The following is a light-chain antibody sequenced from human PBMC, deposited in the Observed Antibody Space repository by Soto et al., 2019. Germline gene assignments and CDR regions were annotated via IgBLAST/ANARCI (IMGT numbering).Light chain of an antibody. Sequence: EIVLTQSPGTLSLSPGERATLSCRASQSVSSSYLAWYQQKSGQAPRLLIYGASSRDTGIPDRFSGSGSGTDFTLTISRLEPEDFAVYYCQQYSSSLFTFGPGTKVDIK. CDR1: QSVSSSY. J-gene: IGKJ3*01. V-gene: IGKV3-20*01. CDR3: QQYSSSLFT. CDR2: GAS.